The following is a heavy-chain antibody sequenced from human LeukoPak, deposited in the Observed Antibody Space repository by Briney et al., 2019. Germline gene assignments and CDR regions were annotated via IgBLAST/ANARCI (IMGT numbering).Heavy chain of an antibody. V-gene: IGHV3-48*02. CDR2: ISRSGNTK. J-gene: IGHJ4*02. CDR1: AFTFSGCS. CDR3: ARDVESSNWDHFDY. D-gene: IGHD6-13*01. Sequence: PSGSLRLSCAASAFTFSGCSMNWVRQAPGKGQKWISYISRSGNTKYYPDSVKGRFTISRDNAKNSLYLQMNSLRDEDTAVYYCARDVESSNWDHFDYWGQGTLVTVSS.